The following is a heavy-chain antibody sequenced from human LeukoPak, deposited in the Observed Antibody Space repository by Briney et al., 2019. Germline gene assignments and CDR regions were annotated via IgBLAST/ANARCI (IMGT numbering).Heavy chain of an antibody. J-gene: IGHJ6*02. CDR2: VNRDGSET. Sequence: GGALRLSCAASGFALSSPWMNWGRQGPGGGAEWVANVNRDGSETYYLDSVKGRFTISKDNAKNSLYLQMNSLRAEDTALYHCARNNGMDVWGQGTTVIVSS. V-gene: IGHV3-7*03. CDR1: GFALSSPW. CDR3: ARNNGMDV.